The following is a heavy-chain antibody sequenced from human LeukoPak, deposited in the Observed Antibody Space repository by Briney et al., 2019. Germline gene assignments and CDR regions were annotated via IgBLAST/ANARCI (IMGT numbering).Heavy chain of an antibody. CDR3: ARSFTNGCCSSPSCPDY. V-gene: IGHV1-8*01. CDR1: GYTFTSYD. CDR2: MNPDSGNT. J-gene: IGHJ4*02. Sequence: ASVKVSCKASGYTFTSYDINWVRQATGQGLEWMGWMNPDSGNTGYAQKFQGRVTMTRDTSISTAYMELSSLRSEDTAVYYCARSFTNGCCSSPSCPDYWGQGTLVTVSS. D-gene: IGHD2-2*03.